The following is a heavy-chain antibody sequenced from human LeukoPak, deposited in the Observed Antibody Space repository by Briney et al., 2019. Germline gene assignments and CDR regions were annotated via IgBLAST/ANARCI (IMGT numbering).Heavy chain of an antibody. Sequence: PSETLSLTCTVSGGSISSYYWSWIRQPPGKGLEWIGYIYYSGSTNYNPSLKSRVTISVDTSKNQFSLKLSSVTAADTAVYYCARDLATYYYGSGSYNYMDVWGKGTTVTVSS. CDR2: IYYSGST. V-gene: IGHV4-59*01. CDR1: GGSISSYY. CDR3: ARDLATYYYGSGSYNYMDV. J-gene: IGHJ6*03. D-gene: IGHD3-10*01.